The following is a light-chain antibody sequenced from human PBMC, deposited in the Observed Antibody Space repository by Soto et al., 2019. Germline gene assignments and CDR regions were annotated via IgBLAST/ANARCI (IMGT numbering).Light chain of an antibody. CDR3: QKYNSAPLT. CDR2: AAS. J-gene: IGKJ4*01. CDR1: QGITNY. Sequence: DIQMTQSPSSLSESVGDRVTITCRASQGITNYLACYQQKPGKVPNLLIYAASTLQSGVPSRFSGSGSGTDFTLTISSRQPEDGATYYCQKYNSAPLTFGGGTKVEIK. V-gene: IGKV1-27*01.